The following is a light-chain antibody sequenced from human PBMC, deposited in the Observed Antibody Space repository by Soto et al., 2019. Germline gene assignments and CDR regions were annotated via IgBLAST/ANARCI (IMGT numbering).Light chain of an antibody. J-gene: IGLJ3*02. CDR3: AAWDDSLSGWV. CDR1: SSNIGDNY. V-gene: IGLV1-47*02. Sequence: QLVLTQPPSASGTPGQRVTISCSGTSSNIGDNYVFWYQQFPGAAPKPLIFNNNQRPSRVPYRFSGAKSGTSASLSFSGRRSEDEADYHCAAWDDSLSGWVFGGGTKVTVL. CDR2: NNN.